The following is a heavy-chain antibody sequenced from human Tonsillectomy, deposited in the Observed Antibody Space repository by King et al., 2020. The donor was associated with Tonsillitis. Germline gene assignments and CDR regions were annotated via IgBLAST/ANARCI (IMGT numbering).Heavy chain of an antibody. CDR1: GGSISSGSYS. CDR3: ARHLHTAENNLFDP. D-gene: IGHD5-18*01. Sequence: LQLQESGPRLVKPSETLSLTCTVSGGSISSGSYSWGWIRQPPGNNLEWIGRIYYSGTTYYNTSLKSRVTISVDTSNSQLSLKLNSVTAADTALYYCARHLHTAENNLFDPWGQGTLVTVSS. CDR2: IYYSGTT. J-gene: IGHJ5*02. V-gene: IGHV4-39*01.